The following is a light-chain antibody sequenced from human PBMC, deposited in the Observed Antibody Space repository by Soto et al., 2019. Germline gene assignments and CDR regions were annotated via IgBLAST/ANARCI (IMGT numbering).Light chain of an antibody. CDR3: QHYNSYGT. CDR1: QTISSW. CDR2: KAS. J-gene: IGKJ1*01. Sequence: DIQMTQSPSTLSGSVGDRVTITCRASQTISSWLAWYQQKPGKAPKLLIYKASTLKSGVPSRFSGSGSGTEFTLTISSLQPEDFATYYCQHYNSYGTFGQGTKVDIK. V-gene: IGKV1-5*03.